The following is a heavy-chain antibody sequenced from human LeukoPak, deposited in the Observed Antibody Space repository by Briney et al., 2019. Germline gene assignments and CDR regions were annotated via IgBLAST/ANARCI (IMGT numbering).Heavy chain of an antibody. CDR3: ARAGSYGWFDP. CDR2: IYYSGST. Sequence: PSETLSLTCSVSGGSLSSGGYYWSWIRQHPGKGLEYIGHIYYSGSTDYTPSLKSRVTISIDTSKNQFSLKVTSVTAADTAVYYCARAGSYGWFDPWGQGTLVTVSS. J-gene: IGHJ5*02. CDR1: GGSLSSGGYY. D-gene: IGHD3-10*01. V-gene: IGHV4-31*03.